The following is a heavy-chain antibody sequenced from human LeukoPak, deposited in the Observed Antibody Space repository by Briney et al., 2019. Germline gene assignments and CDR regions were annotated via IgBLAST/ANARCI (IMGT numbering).Heavy chain of an antibody. CDR3: ARVSRITMIVVRAFDI. CDR1: GGSFSGYY. Sequence: PSETLSLTCAVYGGSFSGYYWSWIRQPPGKGLEWIGEINHSGSTNYNPSLKSRVTISVDTSKNQFSLKLSSVTAADTAVYYCARVSRITMIVVRAFDIWGQGTMVTVSS. V-gene: IGHV4-34*01. D-gene: IGHD3-22*01. J-gene: IGHJ3*02. CDR2: INHSGST.